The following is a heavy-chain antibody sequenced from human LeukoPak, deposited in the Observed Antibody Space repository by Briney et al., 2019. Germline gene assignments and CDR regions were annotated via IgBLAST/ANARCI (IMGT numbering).Heavy chain of an antibody. CDR3: ARSKDTAMVRSGPYFDY. J-gene: IGHJ4*02. CDR2: IYHSGST. CDR1: GGSISSGGYY. V-gene: IGHV4-31*03. D-gene: IGHD5-18*01. Sequence: PSETLSLTCTVSGGSISSGGYYWSWIRQHPGKGLEWIGYIYHSGSTYYNPSLKSRVTISVDRSKNQFSLKLSSVTAADTAVYYCARSKDTAMVRSGPYFDYWGQGTLVTVSS.